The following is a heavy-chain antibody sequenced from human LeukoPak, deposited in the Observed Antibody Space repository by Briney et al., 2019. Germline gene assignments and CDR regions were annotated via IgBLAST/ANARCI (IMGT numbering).Heavy chain of an antibody. CDR2: IIPIFGTA. CDR3: ARDRLGYCSSTSCYSSSFDY. D-gene: IGHD2-2*01. V-gene: IGHV1-69*05. CDR1: GGTFSSYA. Sequence: SVKVSCKASGGTFSSYAISWVRQAPGQGLEWMGGIIPIFGTANYAQKLQGRVTMTTDTSTSTAYMELRSLRSDDTAVYYCARDRLGYCSSTSCYSSSFDYWGQGTLVTVSS. J-gene: IGHJ4*02.